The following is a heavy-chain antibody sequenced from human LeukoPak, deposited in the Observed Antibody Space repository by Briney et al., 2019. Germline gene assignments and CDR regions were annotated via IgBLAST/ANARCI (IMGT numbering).Heavy chain of an antibody. CDR3: ARRSDSGSDDGEDYFDY. Sequence: SETLSLTCTVSGGSINSGTFYWGWIRQPPGKGLEWIGSMYYDGSSYYNPSLKSRVTTSVDTSKNQFSLKLTSVTAADTTVYFCARRSDSGSDDGEDYFDYWGQGTLVTVSS. V-gene: IGHV4-39*01. CDR1: GGSINSGTFY. J-gene: IGHJ4*02. CDR2: MYYDGSS. D-gene: IGHD1-26*01.